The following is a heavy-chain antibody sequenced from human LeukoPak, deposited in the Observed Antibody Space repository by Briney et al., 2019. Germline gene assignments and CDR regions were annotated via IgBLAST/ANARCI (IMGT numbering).Heavy chain of an antibody. J-gene: IGHJ3*02. V-gene: IGHV1-58*02. CDR1: GFTXTSSA. Sequence: GTSVKVSCKASGFTXTSSAMQGVRQARGQRLEWIGWIVVGSGNTNYAQKFQERVTITRDMSTSTAYIELSSLRSEDTAVYYCAGSCGDCYQSYDAFDIWGQGTMVTVSS. CDR2: IVVGSGNT. D-gene: IGHD2-21*02. CDR3: AGSCGDCYQSYDAFDI.